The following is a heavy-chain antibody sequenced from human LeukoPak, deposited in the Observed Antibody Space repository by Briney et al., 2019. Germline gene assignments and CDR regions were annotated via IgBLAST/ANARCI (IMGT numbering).Heavy chain of an antibody. CDR2: ISSSSSYT. D-gene: IGHD6-13*01. CDR1: GFTFSSYS. Sequence: PGGSLRLSCAASGFTFSSYSMNWVRQAPGKGLEWVSSISSSSSYTYYADSVKGRFTISRDNAKNSLYLQMNSLRAEDTAVYYCARDGSWYYFDYWGQGTLVTVSS. V-gene: IGHV3-21*01. J-gene: IGHJ4*02. CDR3: ARDGSWYYFDY.